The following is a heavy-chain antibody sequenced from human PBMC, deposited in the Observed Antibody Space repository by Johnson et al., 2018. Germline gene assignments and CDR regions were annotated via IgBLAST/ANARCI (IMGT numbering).Heavy chain of an antibody. J-gene: IGHJ3*02. CDR3: ARADAFDI. V-gene: IGHV3-30-3*01. CDR1: GFTFSSYA. CDR2: ISYDGSNK. Sequence: QVQLQESGGGVVQPGRSLRLSCAASGFTFSSYAMHWVRQAPGKGLEWVAVISYDGSNKYYADSVKGRFTISRDNSKNTLYLQMNSLRAEDTAVYYCARADAFDIWGQGTTVTVSS.